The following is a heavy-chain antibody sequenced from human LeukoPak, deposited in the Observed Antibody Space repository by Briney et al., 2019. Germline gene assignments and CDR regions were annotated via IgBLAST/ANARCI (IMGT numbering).Heavy chain of an antibody. J-gene: IGHJ6*03. CDR2: IRSDGSDK. Sequence: GGSLRLSCAASGFTFSKHGMHWVRQAPGKGLEWVAFIRSDGSDKYYADSVKGRFTISRDNSKNTLYLQMNSLRAEDTAIYYCAKNGDRGAYCTGGTCYPYFYYYMDVWGKGTTVTI. D-gene: IGHD2-15*01. V-gene: IGHV3-30*02. CDR3: AKNGDRGAYCTGGTCYPYFYYYMDV. CDR1: GFTFSKHG.